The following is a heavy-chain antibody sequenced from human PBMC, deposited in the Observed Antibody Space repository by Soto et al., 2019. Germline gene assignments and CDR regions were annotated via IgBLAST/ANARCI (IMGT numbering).Heavy chain of an antibody. Sequence: QVQLQESGPGLVKPSETLSLTCTVSGGSISSYYWSWIRQPPGKGLEWIGYIYYSGSTNYNPYLKSRVTISVDTSKNQLSMKLSSVTAAYTAVYYCARRYSSSFEYWGQGTLVNVSS. J-gene: IGHJ4*02. CDR3: ARRYSSSFEY. CDR2: IYYSGST. V-gene: IGHV4-59*08. D-gene: IGHD6-13*01. CDR1: GGSISSYY.